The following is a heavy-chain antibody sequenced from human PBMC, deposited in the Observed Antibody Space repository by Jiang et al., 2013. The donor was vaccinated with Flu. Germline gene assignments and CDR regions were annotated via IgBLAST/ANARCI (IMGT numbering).Heavy chain of an antibody. V-gene: IGHV4-38-2*02. CDR2: LSCGNT. CDR3: ARDRKMYYFDSSGHDDAFDM. CDR1: VTPSTVVIT. J-gene: IGHJ3*02. Sequence: KPSRPCPSHALSLVTPSTVVITTGGWDPAAPREGPGVDWEYLSCGNTYYSPSLNSRVTISVDTSKNQFSLKLSSVTAPDTAVYYCARDRKMYYFDSSGHDDAFDMWGQRTMVTVSS. D-gene: IGHD3-22*01.